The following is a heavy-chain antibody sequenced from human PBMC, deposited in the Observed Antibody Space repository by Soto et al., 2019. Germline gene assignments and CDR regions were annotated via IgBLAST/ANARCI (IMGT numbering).Heavy chain of an antibody. CDR1: GGSISSGGYS. D-gene: IGHD3-3*01. V-gene: IGHV4-30-2*01. CDR2: IYHSGST. Sequence: SETLALTSAVSGGSISSGGYSWSWIRQPPGKGLEWIGYIYHSGSTYYNPSLKRRVTISVDRSKNQFSLKLSSVTAADTAVYYCARWSLFGRQSDYWGQGTLSTVSP. CDR3: ARWSLFGRQSDY. J-gene: IGHJ4*02.